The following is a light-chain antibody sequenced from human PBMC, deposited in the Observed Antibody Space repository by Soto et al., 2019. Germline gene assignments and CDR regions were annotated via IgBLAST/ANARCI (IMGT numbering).Light chain of an antibody. V-gene: IGKV3-20*01. Sequence: ENVLTQSPGTLSLSPGERATLSCRASQSVGNNYLAWFQQKPGQAPRLLISDASSRATGIPDRFSGSGSGTDFTLTISRLEPEDFAVYYCQQSTKSPLTFGQGTKVEMK. J-gene: IGKJ1*01. CDR2: DAS. CDR1: QSVGNNY. CDR3: QQSTKSPLT.